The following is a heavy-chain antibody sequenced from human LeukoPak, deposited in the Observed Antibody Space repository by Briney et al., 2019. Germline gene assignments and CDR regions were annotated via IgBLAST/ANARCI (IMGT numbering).Heavy chain of an antibody. V-gene: IGHV3-21*01. CDR2: ISSSSSYI. CDR1: GFTFSSYS. Sequence: GGSLRLSCAASGFTFSSYSMNWVRQAPGKGLEWVSSISSSSSYIYYADSVKGRFTISRDNAKNSLYLQMNNLRAEDTAVYYCARDGRYCSGGSCYPYGMDVWGQGTTVTVSS. J-gene: IGHJ6*02. CDR3: ARDGRYCSGGSCYPYGMDV. D-gene: IGHD2-15*01.